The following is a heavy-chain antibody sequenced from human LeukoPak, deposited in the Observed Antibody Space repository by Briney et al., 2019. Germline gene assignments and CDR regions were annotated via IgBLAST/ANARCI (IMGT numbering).Heavy chain of an antibody. Sequence: ASVKVSCKASGYTFTSYGISWVRQAPGQGLEWMGWINPNSGGTNYAQKFQGRVTMTRDTSISTAYMELSRLRSDDTAVYYCARGMRFSPCSGGSCRAFDIWGQGTMVTVSS. CDR3: ARGMRFSPCSGGSCRAFDI. CDR1: GYTFTSYG. CDR2: INPNSGGT. D-gene: IGHD2-15*01. J-gene: IGHJ3*02. V-gene: IGHV1-2*02.